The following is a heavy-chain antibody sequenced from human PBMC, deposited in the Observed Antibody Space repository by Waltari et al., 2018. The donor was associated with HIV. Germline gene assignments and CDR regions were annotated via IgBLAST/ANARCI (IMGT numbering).Heavy chain of an antibody. Sequence: QAQLAPSGAEVKKPGASVQASCKAPGYTFTSYGISWVRQAPGQGLEWLGWISAYNGNTNYAQKLQGRVTMTTDTSTSTAYMELRSLRSDDTAVYYCARVGCSSASCYSGWFDPWGQGTLVTVSS. CDR1: GYTFTSYG. J-gene: IGHJ5*02. D-gene: IGHD2-2*01. V-gene: IGHV1-18*01. CDR3: ARVGCSSASCYSGWFDP. CDR2: ISAYNGNT.